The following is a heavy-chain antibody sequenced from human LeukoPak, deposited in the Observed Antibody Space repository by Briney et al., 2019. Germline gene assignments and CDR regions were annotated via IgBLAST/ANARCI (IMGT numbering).Heavy chain of an antibody. J-gene: IGHJ4*02. CDR2: ISGSGGST. V-gene: IGHV3-23*01. Sequence: HPGGSLRLSCAASGFTFSSYAMSWVRQAPGKGLEWVSAISGSGGSTYYADSVKGRFTISRDNSKNTLYLQMNSLRAEDTAVYYCAKSSSGYYYDSSGYPFYFDYWGQGTLVTVSS. D-gene: IGHD3-22*01. CDR3: AKSSSGYYYDSSGYPFYFDY. CDR1: GFTFSSYA.